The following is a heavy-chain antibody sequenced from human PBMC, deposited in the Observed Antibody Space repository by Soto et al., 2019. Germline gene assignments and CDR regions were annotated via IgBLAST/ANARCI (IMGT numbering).Heavy chain of an antibody. CDR2: VYHTGTT. CDR3: ARTRQDRQQLVRTYYCDMDV. J-gene: IGHJ6*02. D-gene: IGHD6-13*01. V-gene: IGHV4-31*02. Sequence: PSETLSLTCVVSGGPVSGDDLYWSWIRHLPGKGLEWIANVYHTGTTYYNPSLKSRVSISVDTSKNQFSLMMTSATAADTAVYYCARTRQDRQQLVRTYYCDMDVWGQGTTVTVSS. CDR1: GGPVSGDDLY.